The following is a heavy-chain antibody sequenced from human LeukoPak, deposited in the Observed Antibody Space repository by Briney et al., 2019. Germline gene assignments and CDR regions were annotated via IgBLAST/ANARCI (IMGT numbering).Heavy chain of an antibody. CDR3: AKGSGYFDY. J-gene: IGHJ4*02. CDR1: GFTFSSYA. V-gene: IGHV3-30-3*01. CDR2: ISYDGSNK. Sequence: GGSLRLSSAASGFTFSSYAMHWVRQAPGKGLEWVAVISYDGSNKYYADSVKGRFTISRDNSKSTLYLQMNSLRAEDTAVYYCAKGSGYFDYWGQGTLVTVSS.